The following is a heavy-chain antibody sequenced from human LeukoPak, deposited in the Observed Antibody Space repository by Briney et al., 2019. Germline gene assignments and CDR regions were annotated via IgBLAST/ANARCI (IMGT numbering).Heavy chain of an antibody. CDR3: ARAYDSSGYPHY. CDR1: GFTFSSYS. Sequence: GGSLRLSCAASGFTFSSYSMNWVRQALGKGLEGVSSISSSSSYIYYADSVKGRFTISRDNAKNSLYLQMNSLRAEDTAVYYCARAYDSSGYPHYWGQGTLVTVSS. J-gene: IGHJ4*02. CDR2: ISSSSSYI. V-gene: IGHV3-21*01. D-gene: IGHD3-22*01.